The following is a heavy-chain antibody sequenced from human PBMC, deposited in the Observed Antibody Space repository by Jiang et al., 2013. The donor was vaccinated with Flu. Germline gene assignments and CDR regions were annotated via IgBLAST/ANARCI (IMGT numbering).Heavy chain of an antibody. Sequence: LLKPSETLSLTCAVYGGSFSGYYWSWIRQPPGKGLEWIGEINHSGSTNYNPSLKSRVTISVDTSKNQFSLKLSSVTAADTAVYYCARASFWGGIVVVPAAMKNWFDPWGPGNPGHRLL. CDR1: GGSFSGYY. V-gene: IGHV4-34*01. D-gene: IGHD2-2*01. CDR2: INHSGST. J-gene: IGHJ5*02. CDR3: ARASFWGGIVVVPAAMKNWFDP.